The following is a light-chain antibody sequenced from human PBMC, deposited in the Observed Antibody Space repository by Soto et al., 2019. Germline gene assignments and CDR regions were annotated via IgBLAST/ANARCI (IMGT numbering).Light chain of an antibody. CDR1: QSVSGY. Sequence: EIVLTQSPATLSLSPGETATLSCRASQSVSGYIGWYQQKPGQAPRLLIYGASSRATGIPDRFSGSGSGTDFTLTISRLEPEDFAVYYCQQYGSSQWTFGQGTKVDIK. V-gene: IGKV3-20*01. CDR3: QQYGSSQWT. J-gene: IGKJ1*01. CDR2: GAS.